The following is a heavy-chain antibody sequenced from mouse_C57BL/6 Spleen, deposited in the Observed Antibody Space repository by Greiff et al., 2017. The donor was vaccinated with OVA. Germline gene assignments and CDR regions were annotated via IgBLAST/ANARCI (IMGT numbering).Heavy chain of an antibody. Sequence: QVQLKQSGPELVKPGASVKISCKASGYAFSSSWMYWVKQRPGKGLEWIGRIYPGDGDTNYNGKFKGKATLTADKSSSTAYMQLSSLTSEDSAVYFCARSPYGYDDYFDYWGQGTTLTVSS. CDR2: IYPGDGDT. D-gene: IGHD2-2*01. CDR1: GYAFSSSW. CDR3: ARSPYGYDDYFDY. V-gene: IGHV1-82*01. J-gene: IGHJ2*01.